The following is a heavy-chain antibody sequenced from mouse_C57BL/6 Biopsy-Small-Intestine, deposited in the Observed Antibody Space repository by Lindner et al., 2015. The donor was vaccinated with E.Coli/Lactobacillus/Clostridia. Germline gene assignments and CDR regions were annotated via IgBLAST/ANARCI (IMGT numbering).Heavy chain of an antibody. J-gene: IGHJ2*01. CDR1: GFTFSSYA. Sequence: VQLQESGGGLVKPGGSLKLSCAASGFTFSSYAVSWVRQTPEKRLEWVATISDGGSYTYYPDNVKGRFTISRDNAKNNLYLQMSHLKSEDTAMYYCARDLSYYSNTGYYFDYWGQGTTLTVSS. CDR3: ARDLSYYSNTGYYFDY. V-gene: IGHV5-4*01. D-gene: IGHD2-5*01. CDR2: ISDGGSYT.